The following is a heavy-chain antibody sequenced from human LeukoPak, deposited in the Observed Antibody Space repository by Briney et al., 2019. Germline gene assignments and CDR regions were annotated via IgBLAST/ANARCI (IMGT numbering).Heavy chain of an antibody. D-gene: IGHD2-15*01. J-gene: IGHJ4*02. V-gene: IGHV4-39*01. Sequence: SETLSLTCTVSGGSISSSSYYWGWIRQPPGKGLEWIGSIYYSGSTYYNPSLKSRVTISVDTSKNQFSLKLSSVTAADTAVYSCARRVASPRKLPFDYWGQGTLVTVSS. CDR2: IYYSGST. CDR1: GGSISSSSYY. CDR3: ARRVASPRKLPFDY.